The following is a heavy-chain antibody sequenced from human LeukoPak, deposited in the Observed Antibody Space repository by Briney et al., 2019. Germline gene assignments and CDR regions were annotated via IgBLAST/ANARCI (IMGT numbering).Heavy chain of an antibody. CDR3: ARDDVTARYSSSWYYFDY. CDR1: GYDFTKYA. Sequence: ASVKVSCKASGYDFTKYAVQWVRQAPGQGLEWMGIINPSGGSTSYAQKFQGRVTMTRDMSTSTVYMELSSLRSEDTAVYYCARDDVTARYSSSWYYFDYWGQGTLVTVSS. V-gene: IGHV1-46*01. CDR2: INPSGGST. J-gene: IGHJ4*02. D-gene: IGHD6-13*01.